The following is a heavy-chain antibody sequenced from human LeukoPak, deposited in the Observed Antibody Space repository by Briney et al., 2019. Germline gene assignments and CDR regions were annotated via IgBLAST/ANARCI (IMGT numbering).Heavy chain of an antibody. CDR2: INPSGGST. J-gene: IGHJ6*02. Sequence: ASVTVSCTASGYTFTGYYMHWVRQAPGQGLEWMGIINPSGGSTSYAQKFRGRVTMTRDTSTSTVYMELSSLRSEDTAVYYCAREEVDSSGWWEYYYYYYGMDVWGQGTTVTVSS. CDR1: GYTFTGYY. V-gene: IGHV1-46*01. CDR3: AREEVDSSGWWEYYYYYYGMDV. D-gene: IGHD6-19*01.